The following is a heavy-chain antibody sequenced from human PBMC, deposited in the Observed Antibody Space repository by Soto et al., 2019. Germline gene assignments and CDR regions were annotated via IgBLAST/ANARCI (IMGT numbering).Heavy chain of an antibody. D-gene: IGHD7-27*01. CDR2: ISGDASST. J-gene: IGHJ4*02. CDR3: TRGGTRTTYWGLFDS. CDR1: GFTFSDNW. V-gene: IGHV3-74*01. Sequence: EVKVVESGGGLVQPGGSLRLSCAASGFTFSDNWMHWVRQPPGKGPVWVSRISGDASSTSYADSVKGRFTISRDSAKNTVYLQMDSVRDEDTAVYYCTRGGTRTTYWGLFDSWGQGTLVTVSS.